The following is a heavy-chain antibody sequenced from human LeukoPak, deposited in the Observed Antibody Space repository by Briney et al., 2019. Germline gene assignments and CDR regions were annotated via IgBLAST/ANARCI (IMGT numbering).Heavy chain of an antibody. Sequence: PGRSLRLSCAASGFTFDDYAMHWVRQAPGKGLEWVSGISWNSGSIGYADSVKGRFTISRDNAKNSLYLQMNSLRAEDTALYYCAKGVAGTSDYWGQGTLVTVSS. CDR2: ISWNSGSI. CDR1: GFTFDDYA. CDR3: AKGVAGTSDY. J-gene: IGHJ4*02. V-gene: IGHV3-9*01. D-gene: IGHD6-19*01.